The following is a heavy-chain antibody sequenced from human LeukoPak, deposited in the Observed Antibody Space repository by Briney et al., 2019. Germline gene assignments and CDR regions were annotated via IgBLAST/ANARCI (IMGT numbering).Heavy chain of an antibody. V-gene: IGHV3-11*04. CDR2: ISSSGSTI. J-gene: IGHJ6*03. Sequence: GGSLRLPCAASGFTFSDYYMSWIRQAPGKGLEWVSYISSSGSTIYYADSVKGRFTISRDNSKNTLYLQMNSLRAEDTAVYYCAKVSRYCSSTSCLGTAGYYYYMDVWGKATTVTVSS. D-gene: IGHD2-2*01. CDR1: GFTFSDYY. CDR3: AKVSRYCSSTSCLGTAGYYYYMDV.